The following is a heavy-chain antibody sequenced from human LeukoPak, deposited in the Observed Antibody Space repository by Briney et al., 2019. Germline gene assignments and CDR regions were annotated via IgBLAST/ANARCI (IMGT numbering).Heavy chain of an antibody. CDR3: AGGYYDFWSGYRYNWFDP. Sequence: PGGSLRLSCAASGFTFSDYYMIWLRQAPGKGLVWVSYISSIGSTIYYADSVKGRFTISRDNAKNSLYLQMNSLRAEDTAVYYCAGGYYDFWSGYRYNWFDPWGQGTLVTVSS. D-gene: IGHD3-3*01. CDR1: GFTFSDYY. J-gene: IGHJ5*02. V-gene: IGHV3-11*01. CDR2: ISSIGSTI.